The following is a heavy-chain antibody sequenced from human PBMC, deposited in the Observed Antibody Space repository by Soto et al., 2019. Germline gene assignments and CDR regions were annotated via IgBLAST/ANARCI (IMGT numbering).Heavy chain of an antibody. Sequence: PGESLKISCKGSGYSFTSYWIGWVRQMPGKGLEWTGIIYPGDSDTRYSPSFQGQVTISADKSISTAYLQWSSLKASDTAMYYCARLTTAEIAAAGMGYFDYWCHGTLVTVSS. CDR2: IYPGDSDT. CDR1: GYSFTSYW. CDR3: ARLTTAEIAAAGMGYFDY. D-gene: IGHD6-13*01. J-gene: IGHJ4*01. V-gene: IGHV5-51*01.